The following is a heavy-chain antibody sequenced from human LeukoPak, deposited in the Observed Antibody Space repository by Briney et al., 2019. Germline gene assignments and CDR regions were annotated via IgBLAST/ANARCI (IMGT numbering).Heavy chain of an antibody. Sequence: GGSLRLSCAASGFTVSSNYMSWVRQAPGKGLERVSVIYSGGSTYYADSVKGRFTISRDNSKNTLYLQMNSLRAENTAVYYCASAMVRGVIIIRLGYWGQGTLVTVSS. V-gene: IGHV3-66*01. CDR2: IYSGGST. D-gene: IGHD3-10*01. CDR3: ASAMVRGVIIIRLGY. J-gene: IGHJ4*02. CDR1: GFTVSSNY.